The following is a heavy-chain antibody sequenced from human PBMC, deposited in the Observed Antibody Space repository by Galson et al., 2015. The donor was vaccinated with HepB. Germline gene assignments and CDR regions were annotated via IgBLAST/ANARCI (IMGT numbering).Heavy chain of an antibody. CDR2: IYYSGST. CDR3: ARLPISTKSIDGWNHDY. Sequence: SETLSLTCTVSGGSISSSSYYWAWIRQPPGKGLEWIGNIYYSGSTYYSPSLKSRVTISIDTSKNQFSLKLSSVTAADTALYYCARLPISTKSIDGWNHDYWGQGRLVIVSS. V-gene: IGHV4-39*01. J-gene: IGHJ4*02. D-gene: IGHD1-1*01. CDR1: GGSISSSSYY.